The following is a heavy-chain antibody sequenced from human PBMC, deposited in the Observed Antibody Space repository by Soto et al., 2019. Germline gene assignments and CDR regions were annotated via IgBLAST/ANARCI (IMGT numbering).Heavy chain of an antibody. CDR1: GYTFTSYG. Sequence: QVQLVKAGAEVKKPWASVKVSCKASGYTFTSYGISWVRQAPGQGLEWMGWISAYNGNTNYAQKLQGRVTMTTDTSTSSDYVELRSLRSDDAAVYYWVRTPADRDAFDIWGQGTMVTVSS. V-gene: IGHV1-18*01. J-gene: IGHJ3*02. CDR2: ISAYNGNT. CDR3: VRTPADRDAFDI.